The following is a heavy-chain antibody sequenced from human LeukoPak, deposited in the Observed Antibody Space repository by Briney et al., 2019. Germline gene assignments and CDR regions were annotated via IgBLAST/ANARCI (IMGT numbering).Heavy chain of an antibody. CDR3: AKGSYYDSSGSFYFDY. J-gene: IGHJ4*02. CDR2: ISNNGGYT. Sequence: PGGSLRLFCAASGFTFSSSAMSWVRQAPGKGLEWVSAISNNGGYTYYADSVQGRFTISRDNSKNTLYVQVNSLGTEDTAAYYCAKGSYYDSSGSFYFDYWGQGTLVTVSS. V-gene: IGHV3-23*01. CDR1: GFTFSSSA. D-gene: IGHD3-22*01.